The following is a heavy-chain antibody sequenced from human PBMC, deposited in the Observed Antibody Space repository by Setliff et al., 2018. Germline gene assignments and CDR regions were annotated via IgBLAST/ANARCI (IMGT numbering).Heavy chain of an antibody. J-gene: IGHJ4*02. CDR2: INPSGGST. Sequence: GASVKVSCKASGYTFTSYYMHWVRQAPGQGLEWMGIINPSGGSTSYAQKFQGRVTMTRDTSISTAYMELSRLRSDDKAIYYCAVAKALTSYDHVWGSQPLDYWGQGSLVTVSS. CDR1: GYTFTSYY. V-gene: IGHV1-46*01. CDR3: AVAKALTSYDHVWGSQPLDY. D-gene: IGHD3-16*01.